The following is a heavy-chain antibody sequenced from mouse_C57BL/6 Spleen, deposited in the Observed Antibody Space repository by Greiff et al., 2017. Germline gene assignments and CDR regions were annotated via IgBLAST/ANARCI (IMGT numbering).Heavy chain of an antibody. CDR1: GFSLTSYG. CDR3: ASPFTTVVGDAMDY. Sequence: QVQLKQSGPGLVQPSQSLSITCTVSGFSLTSYGVHWVRQSPGKGLEWLGVIWSGGSTDYNAAFISRLSISKDNSKSQVFFKMNSLQADDTAIYYCASPFTTVVGDAMDYWGQGTSVTVSS. CDR2: IWSGGST. V-gene: IGHV2-2*01. J-gene: IGHJ4*01. D-gene: IGHD1-1*01.